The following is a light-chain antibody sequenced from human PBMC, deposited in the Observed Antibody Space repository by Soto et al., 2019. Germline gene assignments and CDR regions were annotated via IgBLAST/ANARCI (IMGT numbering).Light chain of an antibody. Sequence: EIVLTQSPGTLSLSPGERASLSRGASQSISSSFLAWYQQKPGQAPRLLIYGASSRATGIPDRFSGTGSETDFTLTISRLAPEDFAGYYCQQYDNSPITLGQGTRLEI. V-gene: IGKV3-20*01. CDR2: GAS. CDR1: QSISSSF. CDR3: QQYDNSPIT. J-gene: IGKJ5*01.